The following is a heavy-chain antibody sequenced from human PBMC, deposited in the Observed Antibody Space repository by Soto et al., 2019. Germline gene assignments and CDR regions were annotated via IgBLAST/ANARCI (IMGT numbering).Heavy chain of an antibody. CDR2: IYYSGST. V-gene: IGHV4-30-4*01. J-gene: IGHJ4*02. CDR3: ARDIGSYAYGEGY. Sequence: SETLSLTCAFSCGTITSGDFYWSWIRQPPGKGLEWIGYIYYSGSTYYNPSLNSRATLSVETSKNQFSLKLSSVTAADTAVYYCARDIGSYAYGEGYWGQGIQVTVSS. D-gene: IGHD3-10*01. CDR1: CGTITSGDFY.